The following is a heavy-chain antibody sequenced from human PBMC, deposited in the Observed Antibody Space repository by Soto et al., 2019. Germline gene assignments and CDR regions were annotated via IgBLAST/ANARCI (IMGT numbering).Heavy chain of an antibody. Sequence: EVQLVESGGGVVQPGGSLTLSCAASGFTFSSYWMHWVRQAPGKGLVWVSRIKHDGSGPNYVDSVKGRLTISRDNARNTLYLQMSSLGAEDTAVYFCVRGDGDYYDGNGYLGRHWGQGTLVTVSS. CDR2: IKHDGSGP. J-gene: IGHJ4*02. D-gene: IGHD3-16*01. V-gene: IGHV3-74*01. CDR1: GFTFSSYW. CDR3: VRGDGDYYDGNGYLGRH.